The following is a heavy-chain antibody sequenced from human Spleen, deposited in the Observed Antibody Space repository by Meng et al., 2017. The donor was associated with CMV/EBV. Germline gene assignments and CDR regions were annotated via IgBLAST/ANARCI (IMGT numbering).Heavy chain of an antibody. Sequence: GGSLRLSCAASGFTFSSYWMTWVRQAPGKGLEWVANIKQDGSETYYVDSVKGRFTISRDNSKNTLYLQMNSLRAEDTAVYYCVKFVHSIGYYNGDSDYWGQGTLVTVSS. V-gene: IGHV3-7*01. D-gene: IGHD3-22*01. J-gene: IGHJ4*02. CDR2: IKQDGSET. CDR3: VKFVHSIGYYNGDSDY. CDR1: GFTFSSYW.